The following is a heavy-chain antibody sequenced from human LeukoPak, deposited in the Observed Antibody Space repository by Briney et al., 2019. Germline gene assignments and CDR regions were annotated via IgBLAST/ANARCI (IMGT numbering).Heavy chain of an antibody. D-gene: IGHD1-1*01. Sequence: GGSLRLSCVASGFTVSSSYMSWVRQAPGKGLEWVSIIYIGGSIYYADSVKGRFTISRDNSKNTLYLQMTSLRAEDTAFYYCTRDVHASHHFGYWGQGTLVTVSS. CDR3: TRDVHASHHFGY. V-gene: IGHV3-53*01. CDR2: IYIGGSI. J-gene: IGHJ4*02. CDR1: GFTVSSSY.